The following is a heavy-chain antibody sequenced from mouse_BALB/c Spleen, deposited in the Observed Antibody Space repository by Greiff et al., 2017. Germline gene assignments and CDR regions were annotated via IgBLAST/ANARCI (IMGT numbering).Heavy chain of an antibody. V-gene: IGHV5-4*02. CDR2: ISDGGSYT. D-gene: IGHD2-4*01. CDR1: GFTFSDYY. Sequence: EVQRVESGGGLVKPGGSLKLSCAASGFTFSDYYMYWVRQTPEKRLEWVATISDGGSYTYYPDSVKGRFTISRDNAKNNLYLQMSSLKSEDTAMYYCASSLYYDYAWFAYWGQGTLVTVSA. CDR3: ASSLYYDYAWFAY. J-gene: IGHJ3*01.